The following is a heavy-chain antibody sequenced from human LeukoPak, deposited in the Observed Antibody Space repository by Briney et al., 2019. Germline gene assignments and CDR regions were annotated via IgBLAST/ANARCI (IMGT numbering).Heavy chain of an antibody. Sequence: TSQTLSLTCAVSRASLSSGGFAWSWIRQSPGKGLNWIGYIYYSGNTHYNPSLKSRVSISVDTSKNHPSLKLSSVTAADTAVYYCARAYYYDSNGYYDAFDIWGQGTMVTVSS. CDR2: IYYSGNT. V-gene: IGHV4-30-4*07. CDR3: ARAYYYDSNGYYDAFDI. J-gene: IGHJ3*02. CDR1: RASLSSGGFA. D-gene: IGHD3-22*01.